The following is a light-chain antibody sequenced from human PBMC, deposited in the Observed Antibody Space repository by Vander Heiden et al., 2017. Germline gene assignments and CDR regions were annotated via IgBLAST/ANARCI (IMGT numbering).Light chain of an antibody. Sequence: SYVLTQPPSVSVAPGQTARIACGGDNIGSKSVHWYHQTPGQAPVLVVDDGSDRPLDVPERFSGSNSGSTATLIISGVEAGDEGDFYCQVWDSSSDHRVVFGGGTMLTVL. CDR3: QVWDSSSDHRVV. CDR1: NIGSKS. V-gene: IGLV3-21*02. J-gene: IGLJ2*01. CDR2: DGS.